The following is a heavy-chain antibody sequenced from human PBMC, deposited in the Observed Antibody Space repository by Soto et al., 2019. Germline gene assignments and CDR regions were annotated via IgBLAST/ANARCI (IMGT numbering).Heavy chain of an antibody. Sequence: SETLSLTCTVSGGSISSYFWSWIRQPPGKGLEWIGYIYYSGSTNYNPSLKGRVTISVDTSKNQFSLKLSSVTAADTAVYYCARGVRYFDYWGQGTLVTVSS. D-gene: IGHD3-10*01. V-gene: IGHV4-59*01. CDR1: GGSISSYF. CDR3: ARGVRYFDY. J-gene: IGHJ4*02. CDR2: IYYSGST.